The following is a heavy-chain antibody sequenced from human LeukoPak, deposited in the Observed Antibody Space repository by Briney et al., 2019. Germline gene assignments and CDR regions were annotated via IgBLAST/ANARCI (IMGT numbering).Heavy chain of an antibody. J-gene: IGHJ3*02. CDR3: ARDRSGYDGFDI. Sequence: GGSLRLSCAGSGFTVSSNYMSWVRQAPGKGLEWVSAIYSGDSAYYADSVKGRFTISRHNSKDTLYLQMNSLRADDTAMYCCARDRSGYDGFDIWGQGTMVTVSS. V-gene: IGHV3-53*04. CDR1: GFTVSSNY. D-gene: IGHD3-22*01. CDR2: IYSGDSA.